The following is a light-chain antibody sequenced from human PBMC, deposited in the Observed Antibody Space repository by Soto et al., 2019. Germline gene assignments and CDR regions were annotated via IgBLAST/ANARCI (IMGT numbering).Light chain of an antibody. J-gene: IGKJ4*01. CDR2: DAS. V-gene: IGKV3-11*01. CDR3: HQRSNWPPFT. CDR1: QSISNF. Sequence: EIVLTQSPATLSLSPGGRATLSCRASQSISNFLAWYQQKPGQAPRLLIYDASKRATDIPDRFIGSGSGTDFTLTISSLEPEDFAVYYCHQRSNWPPFTFGGGTKVEI.